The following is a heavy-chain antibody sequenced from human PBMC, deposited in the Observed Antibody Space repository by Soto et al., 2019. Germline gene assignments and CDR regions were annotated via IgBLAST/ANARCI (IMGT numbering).Heavy chain of an antibody. J-gene: IGHJ4*02. V-gene: IGHV1-3*01. CDR1: GYNFTNYA. CDR3: ARMLSGAAGVGIPGDY. D-gene: IGHD6-13*01. CDR2: ISADNNDT. Sequence: ASVKVSCKASGYNFTNYAMHWVRQAPGQGLEWMGRISADNNDTNYSQKLQGRVTITTDTSASTAYMELRSLRSEDTAVYYCARMLSGAAGVGIPGDYWGQGTLVTVSS.